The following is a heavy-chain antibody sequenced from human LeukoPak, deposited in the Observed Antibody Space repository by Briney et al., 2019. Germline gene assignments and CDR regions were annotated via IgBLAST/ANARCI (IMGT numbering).Heavy chain of an antibody. V-gene: IGHV1-69*01. CDR1: GGTFSSYA. CDR2: IIPIFGTA. CDR3: AREGGHCSSTSCYGY. Sequence: SVTVSCKASGGTFSSYAFSWVRQAPGQGLEWVGGIIPIFGTANYAQKFQGRVTITADESTSTAYMELSSLRSEDTAVYYCAREGGHCSSTSCYGYWGQGTLVTVSS. J-gene: IGHJ4*02. D-gene: IGHD2-2*01.